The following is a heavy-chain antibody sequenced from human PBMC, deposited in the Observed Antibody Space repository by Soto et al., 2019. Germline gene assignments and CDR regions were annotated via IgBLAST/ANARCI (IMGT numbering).Heavy chain of an antibody. CDR3: ARGRDGYIKGDAFDV. CDR2: INPSIGTT. J-gene: IGHJ3*01. D-gene: IGHD5-18*01. V-gene: IGHV1-46*04. CDR1: GYTFTKYY. Sequence: QVRLVQSGAEVKKPGASVTVSCKASGYTFTKYYVHWVRQAPGQGLEWMGLINPSIGTTSYAQKWQGRVAMTRDTSTSTVYMEMTSLRSEDTAMYFCARGRDGYIKGDAFDVWGQGSMVTVSS.